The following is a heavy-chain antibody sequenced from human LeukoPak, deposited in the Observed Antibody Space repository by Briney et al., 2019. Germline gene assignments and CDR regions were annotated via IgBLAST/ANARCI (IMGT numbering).Heavy chain of an antibody. CDR3: ARALNSGSYSSLDY. D-gene: IGHD1-26*01. CDR2: ISSSSTI. V-gene: IGHV3-48*01. CDR1: GFTFSSYS. Sequence: GGSLRLSCAASGFTFSSYSMNWVRQAPGKGLEWVSYISSSSTIYYADSVKGRFTISRDNAKNSLYLQMNSLRAEDTAVYYCARALNSGSYSSLDYWGQGTLVTVSS. J-gene: IGHJ4*02.